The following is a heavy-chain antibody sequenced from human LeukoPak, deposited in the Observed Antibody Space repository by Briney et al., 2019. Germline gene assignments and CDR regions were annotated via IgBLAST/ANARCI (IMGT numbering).Heavy chain of an antibody. CDR2: ISSSSSYI. J-gene: IGHJ5*02. D-gene: IGHD6-13*01. CDR3: AGSYSSTPLDWFDP. V-gene: IGHV3-21*01. Sequence: GGSLRLSCAASGFTFSSYSMNWVRQAPGKGLEWVSSISSSSSYIYYADSVEGRFTISRDNSKNTLYLQMNSLRAEDTAVYYCAGSYSSTPLDWFDPWGQGTLVTVSS. CDR1: GFTFSSYS.